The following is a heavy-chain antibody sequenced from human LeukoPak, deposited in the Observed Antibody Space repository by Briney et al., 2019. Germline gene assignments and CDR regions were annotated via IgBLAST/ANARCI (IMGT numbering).Heavy chain of an antibody. CDR3: ARRLVAALDGMDV. CDR1: GFTFSSYS. D-gene: IGHD2-15*01. Sequence: GGSLRLSCAASGFTFSSYSINWVRQAPGKGLEWVSSISSSRRYIYYADSVKGLFTISRDNAKNSLYLQMNSLRAEDTAVYYCARRLVAALDGMDVWGQGTTVTVSS. V-gene: IGHV3-21*01. J-gene: IGHJ6*02. CDR2: ISSSRRYI.